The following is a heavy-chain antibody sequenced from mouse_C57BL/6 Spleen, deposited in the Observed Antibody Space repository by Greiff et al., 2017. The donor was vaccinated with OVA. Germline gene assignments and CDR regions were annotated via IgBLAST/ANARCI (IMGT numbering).Heavy chain of an antibody. D-gene: IGHD1-1*01. CDR1: GYAFSSSW. CDR3: ARSPNYYGSSYQYFDV. CDR2: IYPGDGDT. J-gene: IGHJ1*03. Sequence: VMLVESGPELVKPGASVKISCKASGYAFSSSWMNWVKQRPGKGLEWIGRIYPGDGDTNYNGKFKGKATLTADKSSSTAYMQLSSLTSEDSAVYFCARSPNYYGSSYQYFDVWGTGTTVTVSS. V-gene: IGHV1-82*01.